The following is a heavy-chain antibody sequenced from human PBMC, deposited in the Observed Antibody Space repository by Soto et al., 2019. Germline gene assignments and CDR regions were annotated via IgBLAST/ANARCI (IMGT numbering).Heavy chain of an antibody. CDR2: IWHDASHE. J-gene: IGHJ6*02. V-gene: IGHV3-33*01. CDR1: GFSFINFV. Sequence: PWGSLRLSCAASGFSFINFVMHWFRHSPVKCLECVAVIWHDASHEYYADSVQGRFTISRDNSKHLLYLQMNSLRAEDTAVYYCAREGGEEWIDYYYYGMDVWGHGTTVTVSS. D-gene: IGHD3-3*01. CDR3: AREGGEEWIDYYYYGMDV.